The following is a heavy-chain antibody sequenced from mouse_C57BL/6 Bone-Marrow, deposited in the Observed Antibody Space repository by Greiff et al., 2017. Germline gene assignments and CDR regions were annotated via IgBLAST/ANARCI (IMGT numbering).Heavy chain of an antibody. J-gene: IGHJ3*01. D-gene: IGHD2-5*01. CDR2: ISNGGGST. CDR1: GFTFSDYY. CDR3: ARPPAYYSNYLAY. V-gene: IGHV5-12*01. Sequence: EVQRVESGGGLVQPGGSLKLSCAASGFTFSDYYMYWVRQTPEKRLEWVAYISNGGGSTYYPDTVKGRFTISRDSAKNTLYLQMSRLKSEDTAMYYCARPPAYYSNYLAYWGQGTLVTVSA.